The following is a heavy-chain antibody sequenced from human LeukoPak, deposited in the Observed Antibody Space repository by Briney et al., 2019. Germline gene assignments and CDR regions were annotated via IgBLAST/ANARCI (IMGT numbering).Heavy chain of an antibody. CDR1: GGSISSYY. Sequence: SETLSLTCTVSGGSISSYYWSWIRQPPGKGLEWIGYIYYSGSTNYNPSLKSRVTISVDTSKNQFSLKLSSVTAADTAVYYCARDRGDYYDSSGYYPYYFDYWGQGTLVTVSS. J-gene: IGHJ4*02. D-gene: IGHD3-22*01. CDR3: ARDRGDYYDSSGYYPYYFDY. CDR2: IYYSGST. V-gene: IGHV4-59*01.